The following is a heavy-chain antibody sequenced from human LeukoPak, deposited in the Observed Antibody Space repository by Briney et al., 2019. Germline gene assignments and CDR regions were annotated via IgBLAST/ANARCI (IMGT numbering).Heavy chain of an antibody. CDR1: GGSISSYY. J-gene: IGHJ4*02. CDR3: ASNSYSSGWYGEGY. V-gene: IGHV4-59*12. Sequence: SETLSLTCTVSGGSISSYYWSWIRQPPGKGLEWIGYIYYSGSTNYNPSLKSRVTISVDKSKNQFSLKLSSVTAADTAVYYCASNSYSSGWYGEGYWGQGTLVTVSS. CDR2: IYYSGST. D-gene: IGHD6-19*01.